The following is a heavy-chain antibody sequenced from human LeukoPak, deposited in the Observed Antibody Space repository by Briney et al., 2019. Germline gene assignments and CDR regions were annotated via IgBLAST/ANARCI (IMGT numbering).Heavy chain of an antibody. J-gene: IGHJ4*02. CDR1: GFTFSSYG. CDR3: AKDSFRVAILMVRGPHSFDY. CDR2: IRYDGSNK. V-gene: IGHV3-30*02. Sequence: PGGSLRLSCAASGFTFSSYGMHWVRQAPGKGLGWVAFIRYDGSNKYYADSVKGRFTISRDNSKNTLYLQMNSLRAEDTAVYYCAKDSFRVAILMVRGPHSFDYWGQGTLVTVSS. D-gene: IGHD3-10*01.